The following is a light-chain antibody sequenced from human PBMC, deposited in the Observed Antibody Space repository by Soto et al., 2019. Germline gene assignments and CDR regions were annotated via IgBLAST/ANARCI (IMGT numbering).Light chain of an antibody. CDR3: QHYNNWWT. CDR1: QSVSSY. J-gene: IGKJ1*01. CDR2: DAS. V-gene: IGKV3-15*01. Sequence: IVVAHAPPPLSLSQGERATLSCRASQSVSSYLAWYQQKPGQAPRLLIYDASNRATGIPARFSGSGSGTEFTLTISILQSEEVSVYYCQHYNNWWTFGQGTKV.